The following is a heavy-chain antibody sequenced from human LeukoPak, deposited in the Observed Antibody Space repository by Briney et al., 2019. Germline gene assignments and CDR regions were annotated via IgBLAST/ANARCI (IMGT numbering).Heavy chain of an antibody. Sequence: GGSLRLSCAASGFTFSSYGMHWVRQAPGKGLEWVAVISYDGSNKYYADSVKGRFTISRDNSKNTLYLQMNSLRAEDTAVYYYAKDKSYSGSDYFDYWGQGTLVTVSS. J-gene: IGHJ4*02. CDR3: AKDKSYSGSDYFDY. CDR1: GFTFSSYG. D-gene: IGHD1-26*01. V-gene: IGHV3-30*18. CDR2: ISYDGSNK.